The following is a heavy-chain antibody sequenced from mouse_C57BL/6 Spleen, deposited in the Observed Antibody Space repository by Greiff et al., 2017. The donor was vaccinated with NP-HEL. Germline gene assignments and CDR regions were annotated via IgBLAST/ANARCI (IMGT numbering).Heavy chain of an antibody. V-gene: IGHV2-2*01. J-gene: IGHJ3*01. D-gene: IGHD2-4*01. CDR3: ARNLRDYDYDGSWFAY. Sequence: QVQLQQSGPGLVQPSQSLSITCTVSGFSLTSYGVHWVRQSPGKGLEWLGVIWSGGSTDYNAAFISRLSISKDNSKSQVFFKMNSLQADDTAIYYCARNLRDYDYDGSWFAYWGQGTLVTVSA. CDR2: IWSGGST. CDR1: GFSLTSYG.